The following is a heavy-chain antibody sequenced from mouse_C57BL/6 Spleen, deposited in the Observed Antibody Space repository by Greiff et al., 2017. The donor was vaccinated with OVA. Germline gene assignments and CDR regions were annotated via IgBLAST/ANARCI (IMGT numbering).Heavy chain of an antibody. CDR2: ISYSGST. V-gene: IGHV3-1*01. CDR3: ARDDYDYSPFAY. J-gene: IGHJ3*01. D-gene: IGHD2-4*01. Sequence: EVKLQESGPGMVKPSQSLSLTCTVTGYSITSGYDWHWIRHFPGNKLEWMGYISYSGSTNYNPSLKSRISITHDTSKNHFFLKLNSVTTEDTATYYCARDDYDYSPFAYWGQGTLVTVSA. CDR1: GYSITSGYD.